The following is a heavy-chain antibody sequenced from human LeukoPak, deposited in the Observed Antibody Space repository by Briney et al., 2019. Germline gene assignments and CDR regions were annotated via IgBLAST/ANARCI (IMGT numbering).Heavy chain of an antibody. CDR3: ARDASPTSSWYGYYFDF. V-gene: IGHV3-48*04. CDR1: GFTLSSYS. D-gene: IGHD6-13*01. CDR2: ISNSGGTT. Sequence: GGSLRLSCVASGFTLSSYSMNWVRQAPGKGLEWVSYISNSGGTTYYADSVKGRFTISRDNAKNSLYLQMDSLRAEDTAVYFCARDASPTSSWYGYYFDFWGQGTLVAVSS. J-gene: IGHJ4*02.